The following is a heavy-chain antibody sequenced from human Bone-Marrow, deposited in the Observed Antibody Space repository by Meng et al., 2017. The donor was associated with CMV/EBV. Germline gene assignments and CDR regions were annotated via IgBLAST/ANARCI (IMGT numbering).Heavy chain of an antibody. CDR1: GFTFSSYA. D-gene: IGHD1-26*01. CDR3: ARDKVVGATRGMDV. Sequence: GGSLRLSCAASGFTFSSYAMSWVRQAPGKGLEWVSAISGSGGSTYYADSVKGRFTISRDNAKNSLYLQMNSLRAEDTAVYYCARDKVVGATRGMDVWGQGTTVTVSS. CDR2: ISGSGGST. V-gene: IGHV3-23*01. J-gene: IGHJ6*02.